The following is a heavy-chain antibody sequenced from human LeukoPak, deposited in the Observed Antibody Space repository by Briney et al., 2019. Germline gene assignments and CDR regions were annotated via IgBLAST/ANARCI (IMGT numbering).Heavy chain of an antibody. Sequence: PSETLSLTCTVSSGSISGSYYWSWIRPPAGKGLEWIGLIYASGSTNYDPSLKSRVTVSVDKSNNQFSLMVTSVTAADTAVYYCARGKQNAVDYWGQGILVTVSS. V-gene: IGHV4-4*07. CDR3: ARGKQNAVDY. J-gene: IGHJ4*02. CDR1: SGSISGSYY. D-gene: IGHD1-1*01. CDR2: IYASGST.